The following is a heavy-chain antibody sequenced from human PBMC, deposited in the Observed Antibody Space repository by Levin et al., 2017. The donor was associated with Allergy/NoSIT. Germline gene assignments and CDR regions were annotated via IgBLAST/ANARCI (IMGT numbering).Heavy chain of an antibody. CDR2: IDWDDDK. CDR3: ARENVEMATKRAFDI. CDR1: GFSLSTSGMC. J-gene: IGHJ3*02. Sequence: ESGPTLVKPTQTLTLTCTFSGFSLSTSGMCVSWIRQPPGKALEWLARIDWDDDKYYSTSLKTRLTISKDTSKNQVVLTMTNMDPVDTATYYCARENVEMATKRAFDIWGQGTMVTVSS. D-gene: IGHD5-24*01. V-gene: IGHV2-70*11.